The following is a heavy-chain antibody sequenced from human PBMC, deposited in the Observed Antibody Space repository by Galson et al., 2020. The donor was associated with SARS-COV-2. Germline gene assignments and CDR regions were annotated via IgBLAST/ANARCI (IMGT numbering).Heavy chain of an antibody. D-gene: IGHD6-13*01. J-gene: IGHJ4*02. CDR2: IYSGGST. CDR3: ARWQQLAPAFDY. V-gene: IGHV3-66*02. Sequence: GESLKISCAASGFTVSSNYMSWVRQAPGKGLEWVSVIYSGGSTYYADSVKGRFTISRDNSKNTLYLQMNSLRAEDTAVYYCARWQQLAPAFDYWGQGTLVTVSS. CDR1: GFTVSSNY.